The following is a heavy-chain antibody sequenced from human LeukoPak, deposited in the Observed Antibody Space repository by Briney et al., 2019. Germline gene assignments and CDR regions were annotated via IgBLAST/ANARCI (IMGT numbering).Heavy chain of an antibody. D-gene: IGHD5-12*01. J-gene: IGHJ4*02. CDR2: ISGSGGST. Sequence: GGSLRLSCAASEFTFSSYGMSWVRQAPGRGLEWVSSISGSGGSTQYADSVQGRFAISRDNSENTLSLQMNSLRAEDTAVYYCAAKGNGYSGTYVFAHWGRETLVTVSP. CDR1: EFTFSSYG. V-gene: IGHV3-23*01. CDR3: AAKGNGYSGTYVFAH.